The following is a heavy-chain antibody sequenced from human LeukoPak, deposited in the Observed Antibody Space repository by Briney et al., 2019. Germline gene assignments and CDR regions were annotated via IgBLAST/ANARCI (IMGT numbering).Heavy chain of an antibody. V-gene: IGHV4-38-2*02. D-gene: IGHD3/OR15-3a*01. Sequence: SETLSLTCTVSGYSISSGYYWGWIRQPPEKGLEWIGSIYYRGNTYYNASLKSQVSISIDTSKNQFSLRLTSVTAADTAVYYCARQTGSGLFILPGGQGTLVTVSS. J-gene: IGHJ4*02. CDR3: ARQTGSGLFILP. CDR1: GYSISSGYY. CDR2: IYYRGNT.